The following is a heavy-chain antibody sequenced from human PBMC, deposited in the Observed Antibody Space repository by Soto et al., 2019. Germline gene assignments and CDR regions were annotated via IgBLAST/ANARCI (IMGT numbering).Heavy chain of an antibody. CDR1: GFSLSTTRVG. J-gene: IGHJ4*02. CDR3: AHSKTSGMRYYFDY. V-gene: IGHV2-5*02. Sequence: QITLKESGPTLVKPTQTLTLTCTFSGFSLSTTRVGVGWIRQPPGEALEWLALLDWDDDKHYSPSLKRRLTITKDNSKNQVVLTLTNMDPVDTATYDCAHSKTSGMRYYFDYWGQGTLVTVSS. CDR2: LDWDDDK.